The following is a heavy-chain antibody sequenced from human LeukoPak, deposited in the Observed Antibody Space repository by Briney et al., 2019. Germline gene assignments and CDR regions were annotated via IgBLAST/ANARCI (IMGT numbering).Heavy chain of an antibody. CDR1: GYTFTGYY. CDR3: ARGEVGATSDFDY. D-gene: IGHD1-26*01. J-gene: IGHJ4*02. Sequence: ASVKVSCKASGYTFTGYYMHWVRQAPGQGLEWMGWINPNSGGTNYAQKFQGRVTMTRDTSISTAYVELSRLRSDDTAVYYCARGEVGATSDFDYWGQGTLVTVSS. V-gene: IGHV1-2*02. CDR2: INPNSGGT.